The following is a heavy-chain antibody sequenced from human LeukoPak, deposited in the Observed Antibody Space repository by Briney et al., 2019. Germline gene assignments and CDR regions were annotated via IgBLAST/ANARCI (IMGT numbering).Heavy chain of an antibody. Sequence: SETLSLTCAVSDDSFSSHYWTWIRQPPGKGLEWIGYISYIGSTNYNPSLKSRVTISIDTSKNQFSLKLSSVTAADTAVHYCARDLVTVTKGFDIWGQGTMVSVSS. CDR3: ARDLVTVTKGFDI. CDR1: DDSFSSHY. D-gene: IGHD4-17*01. J-gene: IGHJ3*02. V-gene: IGHV4-59*11. CDR2: ISYIGST.